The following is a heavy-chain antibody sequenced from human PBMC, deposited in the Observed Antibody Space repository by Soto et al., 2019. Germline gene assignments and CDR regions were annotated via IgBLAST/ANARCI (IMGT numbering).Heavy chain of an antibody. Sequence: SVKVSCKASGGTFSSYAISWVRQAPGQGLEWMGGIIPIFGTANYAQKFQGRVTITADESTSTAYMELSSLRSEDTAVYYCAIVRYFTGYYDSSCYYYPSSGNSQRYFDYWGQGTLVTVSS. CDR1: GGTFSSYA. V-gene: IGHV1-69*13. CDR2: IIPIFGTA. CDR3: AIVRYFTGYYDSSCYYYPSSGNSQRYFDY. J-gene: IGHJ4*02. D-gene: IGHD3-22*01.